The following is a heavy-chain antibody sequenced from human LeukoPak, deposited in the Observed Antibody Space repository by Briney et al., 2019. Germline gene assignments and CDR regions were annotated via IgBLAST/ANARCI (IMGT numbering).Heavy chain of an antibody. CDR3: AKADIYYYYYMDV. J-gene: IGHJ6*03. CDR1: GFTFSSYG. Sequence: GGSLRLSCAASGFTFSSYGMHWVRQAPGKGLEWVAFIRYDGSNKYYADSGKGRFTISRDNTKNTLYLQMNSLRAEDTAVYYCAKADIYYYYYMDVWGKGTTVTVSS. CDR2: IRYDGSNK. V-gene: IGHV3-30*02. D-gene: IGHD3-9*01.